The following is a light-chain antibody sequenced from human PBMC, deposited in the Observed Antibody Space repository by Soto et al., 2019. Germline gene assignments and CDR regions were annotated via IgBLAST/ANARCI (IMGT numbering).Light chain of an antibody. V-gene: IGKV3-15*01. J-gene: IGKJ1*01. CDR3: QKYNSALWT. Sequence: EVVMTQSPATLSVSPGERATLSCRASESVSRNLAWYQQKPGQAPRLLIYDASTRATGIPDRFSGGGSGTEFTLTISSLQPEDVATYYCQKYNSALWTFGQGTKVDIK. CDR1: ESVSRN. CDR2: DAS.